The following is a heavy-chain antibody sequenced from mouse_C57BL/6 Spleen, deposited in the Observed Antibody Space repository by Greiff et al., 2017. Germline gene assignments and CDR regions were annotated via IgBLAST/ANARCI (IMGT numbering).Heavy chain of an antibody. CDR3: TTDSSGYDYYAMDY. CDR1: GFNIKDYY. D-gene: IGHD3-2*02. J-gene: IGHJ4*01. V-gene: IGHV14-1*01. CDR2: IDPEDGDT. Sequence: EVQLQQSGAELVRPGASVKLSCTASGFNIKDYYMHWVKQRPEQGLEWIGRIDPEDGDTEYAPKFQGKATMTADTSSNTAYLQLSRLTSEDTAVYYCTTDSSGYDYYAMDYWGQGTSVTVSS.